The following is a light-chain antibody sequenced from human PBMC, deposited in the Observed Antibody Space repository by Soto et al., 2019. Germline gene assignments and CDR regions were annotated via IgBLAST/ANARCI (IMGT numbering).Light chain of an antibody. CDR1: QSVSSN. J-gene: IGKJ5*01. V-gene: IGKV3-15*01. CDR2: GAS. CDR3: QQYNNWAPIT. Sequence: EIVMTQSPATLSLSPGERATLSCRASQSVSSNLAWNQQKPGQAPRLLIYGASTRATGIPARFSGSVSGTDFTLTISSLQSEDFAVYYCQQYNNWAPITFGQGTRLEIK.